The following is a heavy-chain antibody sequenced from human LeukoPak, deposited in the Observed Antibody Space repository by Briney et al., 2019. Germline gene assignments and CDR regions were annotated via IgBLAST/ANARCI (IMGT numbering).Heavy chain of an antibody. Sequence: GGSLRLSCAASGFTFSSSAMSWVRQAPGKGLEWVSGISGSGGSKYYADSVKGRFTISRDNSKNTLYLQMNSLRAEDTAVYYCAKDRGSGYHFTVYYFDYWGQGTLVTVSS. V-gene: IGHV3-23*01. J-gene: IGHJ4*02. CDR2: ISGSGGSK. CDR3: AKDRGSGYHFTVYYFDY. CDR1: GFTFSSSA. D-gene: IGHD3-16*01.